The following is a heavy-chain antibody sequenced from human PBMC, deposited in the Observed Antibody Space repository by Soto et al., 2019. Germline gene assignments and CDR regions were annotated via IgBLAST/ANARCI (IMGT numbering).Heavy chain of an antibody. Sequence: DVQLVESGGGLVKPGGSLRLSCAASGFIFSSHNMNWVRQAPGKGLEWVSSITGSSSYIFYADSVKGRFTISRDNAKNIVYLQMNSLRAEDTGVYYCARLVASETGYGMDVWGQGTTVTVSS. D-gene: IGHD3-9*01. CDR1: GFIFSSHN. CDR2: ITGSSSYI. V-gene: IGHV3-21*06. J-gene: IGHJ6*02. CDR3: ARLVASETGYGMDV.